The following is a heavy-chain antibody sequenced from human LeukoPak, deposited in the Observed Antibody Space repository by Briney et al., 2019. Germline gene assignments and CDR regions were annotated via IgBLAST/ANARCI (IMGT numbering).Heavy chain of an antibody. J-gene: IGHJ4*02. CDR1: GFTFSSYS. CDR3: ARVHTVVTPFDS. CDR2: IGSSSTI. Sequence: GGSLRLSCAASGFTFSSYSMNWVRQAPGKGLEWVSYIGSSSTIYYADSVKGRFTISRDNAKSSLYLQMNSLRAEDTAVYYCARVHTVVTPFDSWGQGTLVTVSS. V-gene: IGHV3-48*01. D-gene: IGHD4-23*01.